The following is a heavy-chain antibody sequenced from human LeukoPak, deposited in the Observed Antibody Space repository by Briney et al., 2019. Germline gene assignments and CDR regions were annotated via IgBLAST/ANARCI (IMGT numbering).Heavy chain of an antibody. CDR2: FIPIFGTA. D-gene: IGHD2-2*01. Sequence: ASVKVSCKASGGTFSSYAISWVRQAPGQGLEWMGGFIPIFGTANYAQKFQGRVTITADESTSTAYMELSSLRSEDTAVYYCARGSVVVPAARHQYNWFDPWGQGTLVTVSS. CDR3: ARGSVVVPAARHQYNWFDP. J-gene: IGHJ5*02. V-gene: IGHV1-69*13. CDR1: GGTFSSYA.